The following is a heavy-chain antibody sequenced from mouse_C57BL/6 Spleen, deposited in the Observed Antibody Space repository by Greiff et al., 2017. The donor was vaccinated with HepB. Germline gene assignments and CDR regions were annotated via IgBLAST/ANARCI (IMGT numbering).Heavy chain of an antibody. J-gene: IGHJ4*01. CDR1: GFTFNTYA. V-gene: IGHV10-3*01. CDR2: IRSKSSNYAT. D-gene: IGHD4-1*01. CDR3: GRLGAGTNYYAMDY. Sequence: EVQLVESGGGLVQPKGSLKLSCAASGFTFNTYAMHWVRQAPGKGLEWVARIRSKSSNYATYYADSVKDRFTISRDDSQSMLYLQMNNLKTEDTAMDYCGRLGAGTNYYAMDYWGQGTSVTVSS.